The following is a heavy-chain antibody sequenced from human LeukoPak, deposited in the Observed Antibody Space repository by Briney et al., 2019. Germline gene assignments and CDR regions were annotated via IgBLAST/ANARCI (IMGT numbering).Heavy chain of an antibody. CDR1: GGSISSSSYY. CDR2: IYYSGST. V-gene: IGHV4-39*07. Sequence: SETLSLTCTVSGGSISSSSYYWGWIRQPPGKGLEWIGSIYYSGSTYYNPSLKSRVTISVDTSKNQFSLKLSSVTAADTAVYYCARDRRITMIVVVTSGGFDPWGQGTLVTVSS. J-gene: IGHJ5*02. CDR3: ARDRRITMIVVVTSGGFDP. D-gene: IGHD3-22*01.